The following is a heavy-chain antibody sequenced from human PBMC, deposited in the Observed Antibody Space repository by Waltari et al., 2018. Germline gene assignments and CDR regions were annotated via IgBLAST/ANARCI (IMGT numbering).Heavy chain of an antibody. V-gene: IGHV4-30-2*01. D-gene: IGHD3-16*01. CDR2: IYHSGST. CDR1: GGSISSGGYS. J-gene: IGHJ4*02. CDR3: AAGGGFDY. Sequence: QLQLQESGSGLVKPSQTLSVTCAVSGGSISSGGYSWSWIRQPPGKGLEWSGYIYHSGSTYYTPSPESRVTISVDRSKNQFSLKLSSVTAADTAVYYCAAGGGFDYGGQGTLVTVSS.